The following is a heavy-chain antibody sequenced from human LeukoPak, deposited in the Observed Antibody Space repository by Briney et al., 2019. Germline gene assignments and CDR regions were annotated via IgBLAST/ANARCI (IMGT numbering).Heavy chain of an antibody. CDR3: ARSNWNDVLPLYYYGMDV. CDR1: GGSFSGYY. Sequence: SETLSLTCAVYGGSFSGYYWSWIRQPPGKGLEWIGEINHSGSTNYNPSLKSRVTISVDTSKNQFSLKLSSVTAADTAVYYCARSNWNDVLPLYYYGMDVWGQGTTVTVSS. D-gene: IGHD1-20*01. CDR2: INHSGST. J-gene: IGHJ6*02. V-gene: IGHV4-34*01.